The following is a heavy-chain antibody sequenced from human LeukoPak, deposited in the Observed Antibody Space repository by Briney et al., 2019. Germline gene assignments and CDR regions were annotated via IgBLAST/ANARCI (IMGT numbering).Heavy chain of an antibody. CDR2: ISSSGSSI. J-gene: IGHJ5*02. CDR1: GFTFSDYY. D-gene: IGHD2-15*01. V-gene: IGHV3-11*01. Sequence: GGSLRLSCAASGFTFSDYYMSWIRRAPGKGLEWVSYISSSGSSIYYADSVKGRFTISRDNSKNTLYLQMNSLRAEDTAVYYCAKEPPDIVVVVAAHEAWFDPWGQGTLVTVSS. CDR3: AKEPPDIVVVVAAHEAWFDP.